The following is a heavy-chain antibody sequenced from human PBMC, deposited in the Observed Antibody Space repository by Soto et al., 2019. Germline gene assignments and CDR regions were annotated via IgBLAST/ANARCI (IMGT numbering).Heavy chain of an antibody. J-gene: IGHJ4*02. V-gene: IGHV3-33*01. CDR1: GFTFSSYG. Sequence: QVQLVESGGGVVQPGRSLRLSCAASGFTFSSYGMHWVRQAPGKGLEWVAVIWYDGSDKYYADSVKGRFTIARDNSKNTLYLQMNGLRAEETAVYYCAGATYGDQIDYWGQGTLVTVSS. D-gene: IGHD4-17*01. CDR3: AGATYGDQIDY. CDR2: IWYDGSDK.